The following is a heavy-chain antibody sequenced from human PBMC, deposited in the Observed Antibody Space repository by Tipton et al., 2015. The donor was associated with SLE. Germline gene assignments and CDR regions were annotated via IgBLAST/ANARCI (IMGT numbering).Heavy chain of an antibody. CDR2: IYSDGTT. V-gene: IGHV4-61*02. J-gene: IGHJ4*02. CDR1: GDSISSGTYS. D-gene: IGHD2/OR15-2a*01. Sequence: TLSLTCSVSGDSISSGTYSWAWIRQPAGKGLEWIGRIYSDGTTNYNPLLKSRVTLSVDTSKNQFSLKLSSVAAADTAVYYCARVLGPSYFDYWGQGTLVTVSS. CDR3: ARVLGPSYFDY.